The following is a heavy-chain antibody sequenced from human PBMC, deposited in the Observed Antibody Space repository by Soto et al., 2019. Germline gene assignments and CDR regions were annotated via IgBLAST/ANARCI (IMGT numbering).Heavy chain of an antibody. CDR3: ARESVWLANPDAFDI. CDR2: ISAYNGNT. V-gene: IGHV1-18*01. J-gene: IGHJ3*02. CDR1: GYTFTSYG. Sequence: ASVKVACKGSGYTFTSYGIGWGRQAPGQGLEWMGWISAYNGNTNYAQKLQGRVTMTTDTSKSTAYMELRSLRSDDTAVYYCARESVWLANPDAFDIWGQGTMVTVSS. D-gene: IGHD6-19*01.